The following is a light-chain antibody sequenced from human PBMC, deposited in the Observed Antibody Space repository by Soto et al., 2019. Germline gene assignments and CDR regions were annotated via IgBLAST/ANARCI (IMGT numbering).Light chain of an antibody. CDR1: QGISSW. CDR2: AAS. V-gene: IGKV1-12*01. Sequence: DIQMTPSPSSVSSYVGNKITHTFLASQGISSWLAWYQQKPGKAPKLLIYAASSLQSGVPSRFSGSGSGTDFTLTISSLQPEDFATYYCQQANSFPITFGQGTRLEIK. CDR3: QQANSFPIT. J-gene: IGKJ5*01.